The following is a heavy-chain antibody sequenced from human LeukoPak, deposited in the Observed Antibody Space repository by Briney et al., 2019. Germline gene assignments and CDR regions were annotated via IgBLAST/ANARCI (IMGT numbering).Heavy chain of an antibody. CDR2: IWYDGSNK. Sequence: SGRSQRLSCAASGFTFSSYGMHWVRQAPGKGLEWVAVIWYDGSNKYYADSVKGRFTISRDNSKNTLYLQMNSLRAEDTAVYYCARDFYGSGLGGMDVWGQGTTVTVSS. V-gene: IGHV3-33*01. CDR1: GFTFSSYG. D-gene: IGHD3-10*01. J-gene: IGHJ6*02. CDR3: ARDFYGSGLGGMDV.